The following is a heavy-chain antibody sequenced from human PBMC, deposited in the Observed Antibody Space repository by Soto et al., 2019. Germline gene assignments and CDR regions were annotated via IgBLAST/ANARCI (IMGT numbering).Heavy chain of an antibody. CDR3: AKDWSSGWPDY. CDR1: GFTFSSYG. CDR2: ISYDGSNK. Sequence: GGSLRLSCAASGFTFSSYGMHWVRQAPGKGLEWVAVISYDGSNKYYADSVKGRFTISRDNSKNTLYLQMNSLRAEDTAVYYCAKDWSSGWPDYWGQGTLVTVS. D-gene: IGHD6-19*01. J-gene: IGHJ4*02. V-gene: IGHV3-30*18.